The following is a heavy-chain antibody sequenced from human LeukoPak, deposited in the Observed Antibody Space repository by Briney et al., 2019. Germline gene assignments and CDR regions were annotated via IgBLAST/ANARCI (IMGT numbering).Heavy chain of an antibody. J-gene: IGHJ4*02. CDR3: ARVAVARLAYFDY. CDR2: IYHSGST. V-gene: IGHV4-4*02. D-gene: IGHD6-19*01. Sequence: PSETLSLTCAVSGGSISSSNWWSWVRRPPGKGLEWIGEIYHSGSTNYNPSLKSRVTISVDKPKNQFSLKLSSVTAADTAMYYCARVAVARLAYFDYWGQGTLVTVSS. CDR1: GGSISSSNW.